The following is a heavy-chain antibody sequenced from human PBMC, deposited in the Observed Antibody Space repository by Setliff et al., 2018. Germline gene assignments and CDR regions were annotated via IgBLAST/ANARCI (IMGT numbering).Heavy chain of an antibody. Sequence: SEPLSLTCTVSGASIGSGSHYWSWIRQPAGRGLEWIGRIYTSGTTNYSPSLKSRVSISSDTSKNVISLKLNSVTAADTAVYFCARDNTILGATDHWGQGTLVTVSS. CDR2: IYTSGTT. D-gene: IGHD1-26*01. CDR3: ARDNTILGATDH. J-gene: IGHJ5*02. V-gene: IGHV4-61*02. CDR1: GASIGSGSHY.